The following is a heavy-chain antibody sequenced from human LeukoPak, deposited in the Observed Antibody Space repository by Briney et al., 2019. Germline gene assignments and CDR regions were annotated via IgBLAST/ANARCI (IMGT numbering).Heavy chain of an antibody. CDR3: AREPDYGDFALPDY. CDR1: GYTFTGYY. V-gene: IGHV1-2*02. Sequence: PGASVKVSCKASGYTFTGYYMHWVRQAPGQGLEWMGWINPNGGGTNYAQNFQGRVTMTRDTSISTAYMELSRLRSDDTAVYYCAREPDYGDFALPDYWGQGTLVTVSS. J-gene: IGHJ4*02. CDR2: INPNGGGT. D-gene: IGHD4-17*01.